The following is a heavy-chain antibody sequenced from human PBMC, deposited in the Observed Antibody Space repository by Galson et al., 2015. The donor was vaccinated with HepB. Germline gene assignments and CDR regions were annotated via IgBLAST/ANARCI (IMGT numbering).Heavy chain of an antibody. Sequence: SLRLSCAASGFTFSSYVISWVRQAPGKGLEWVSAISSSGDYTYYADSVKGRFTISRDNSKNTLYLQMESLRAEDTAVYFCAKDPGGYYDSSAYYYNWFDPWGQGTLVTVSS. J-gene: IGHJ5*02. V-gene: IGHV3-23*01. CDR2: ISSSGDYT. CDR1: GFTFSSYV. CDR3: AKDPGGYYDSSAYYYNWFDP. D-gene: IGHD3-22*01.